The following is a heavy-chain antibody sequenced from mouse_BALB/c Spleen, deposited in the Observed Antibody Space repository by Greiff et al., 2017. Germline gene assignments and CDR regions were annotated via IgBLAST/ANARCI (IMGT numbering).Heavy chain of an antibody. CDR2: IDPANGNT. J-gene: IGHJ2*01. D-gene: IGHD1-1*01. CDR1: GFNIKDTY. Sequence: EVKLQESGAELVKPGASVKLSCTASGFNIKDTYMHWVKQRPEQGLEWIGRIDPANGNTKYDPKFQGKATITADTSSNTAYLQLSSLTSEDTAVYYCARSTTVVAEDYFDYWGQGTTLTVSS. V-gene: IGHV14-3*02. CDR3: ARSTTVVAEDYFDY.